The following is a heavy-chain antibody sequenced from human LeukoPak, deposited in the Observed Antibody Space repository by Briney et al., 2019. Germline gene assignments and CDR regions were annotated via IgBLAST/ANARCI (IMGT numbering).Heavy chain of an antibody. CDR3: ARNSGWFRFDY. V-gene: IGHV3-7*03. Sequence: PGGSLRLSCAASGFTFSNYWMDWVRQSPEKGLEWVANIKEDGSDKYYVDSVKGRFTISRDNAKNSLYLQMNSLRAEDTAVYYCARNSGWFRFDYWGQGTLVTVSS. D-gene: IGHD6-19*01. CDR2: IKEDGSDK. CDR1: GFTFSNYW. J-gene: IGHJ4*02.